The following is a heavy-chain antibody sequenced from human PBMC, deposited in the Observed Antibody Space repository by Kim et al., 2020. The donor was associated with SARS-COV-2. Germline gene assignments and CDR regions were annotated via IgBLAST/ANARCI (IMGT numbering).Heavy chain of an antibody. Sequence: GGSLRLSCTASGFTFGDYAMSWFRQAPGKGLEWVGFIRSKAYGGTTEYAASVKGRFTISRDDSKSIAYLQMNSLKTEDTAVYYCTRMSLCSSTSCQTLRYTYYYGMDVWGQGTTVTVSS. D-gene: IGHD2-2*01. CDR3: TRMSLCSSTSCQTLRYTYYYGMDV. J-gene: IGHJ6*02. CDR2: IRSKAYGGTT. V-gene: IGHV3-49*03. CDR1: GFTFGDYA.